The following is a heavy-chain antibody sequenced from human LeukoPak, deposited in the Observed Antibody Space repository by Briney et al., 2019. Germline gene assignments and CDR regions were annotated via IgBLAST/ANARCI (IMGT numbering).Heavy chain of an antibody. Sequence: SVKVSCKASGGTFSNYAFIWVRQAPGQGLEWLGGIIAIFGTANYAQKFQGRVTITPDKSTSTAYMELSSLRSDDTALYCCSRGGARGPSYYYMDVWGKGTTVTVSS. CDR2: IIAIFGTA. D-gene: IGHD3-10*01. CDR3: SRGGARGPSYYYMDV. V-gene: IGHV1-69*06. J-gene: IGHJ6*03. CDR1: GGTFSNYA.